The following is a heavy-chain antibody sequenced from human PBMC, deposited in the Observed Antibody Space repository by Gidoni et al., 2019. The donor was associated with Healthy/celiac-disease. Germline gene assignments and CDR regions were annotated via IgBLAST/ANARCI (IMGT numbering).Heavy chain of an antibody. J-gene: IGHJ4*02. Sequence: EVQLLESGGGLVQPGGSLRLSCSASGFTFSSYAMSWVRQAPGKGLEWVSAISDSGGSTYYADSVKGRFTISRDNSKNTLYLQVNSLTAEDTAVYYCTKRTPRGDLLDYWGQGTLVTVSS. CDR1: GFTFSSYA. CDR2: ISDSGGST. D-gene: IGHD7-27*01. V-gene: IGHV3-23*01. CDR3: TKRTPRGDLLDY.